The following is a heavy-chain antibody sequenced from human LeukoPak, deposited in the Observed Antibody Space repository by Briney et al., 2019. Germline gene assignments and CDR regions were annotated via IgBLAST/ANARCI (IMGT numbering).Heavy chain of an antibody. D-gene: IGHD6-19*01. V-gene: IGHV3-7*01. J-gene: IGHJ4*02. Sequence: PGGSLRLSCAASGFTFSSYWMSWVRQAPGKGLEWVANIKQDGSEKYYVDSVEGRFTISRDNAKNSLYLQMNSLRAEDTAVYYCARIAVAGSFDYWGQGTLVTVSS. CDR1: GFTFSSYW. CDR2: IKQDGSEK. CDR3: ARIAVAGSFDY.